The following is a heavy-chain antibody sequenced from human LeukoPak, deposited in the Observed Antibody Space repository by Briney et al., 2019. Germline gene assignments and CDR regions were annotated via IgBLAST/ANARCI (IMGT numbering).Heavy chain of an antibody. CDR1: GGSISSGGYY. J-gene: IGHJ3*02. Sequence: PSQTLSLTCTVSGGSISSGGYYWSWIRQHPGKGLEWIGYIYYSGSTYYNPSLKSRVTISVDTSKNQFSLKLSSVTAADTAVSYCATSSLGTYYYDSSGYLVAFDIWGQGTMVTVSS. D-gene: IGHD3-22*01. CDR2: IYYSGST. CDR3: ATSSLGTYYYDSSGYLVAFDI. V-gene: IGHV4-31*03.